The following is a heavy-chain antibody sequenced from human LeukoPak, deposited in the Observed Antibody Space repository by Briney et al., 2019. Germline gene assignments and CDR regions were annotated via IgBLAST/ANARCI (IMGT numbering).Heavy chain of an antibody. J-gene: IGHJ4*02. D-gene: IGHD5-12*01. CDR3: AKDLDIVATITGN. V-gene: IGHV3-23*01. CDR2: VSGSGGST. Sequence: PGRSLRLSCAASGFTFSSYAMSWVRQAPGKGLEWVSGVSGSGGSTYYADSVKGRFTISRDNSKNTLYLQMNSLRAEDTAVYYCAKDLDIVATITGNWGQGTIVSVSS. CDR1: GFTFSSYA.